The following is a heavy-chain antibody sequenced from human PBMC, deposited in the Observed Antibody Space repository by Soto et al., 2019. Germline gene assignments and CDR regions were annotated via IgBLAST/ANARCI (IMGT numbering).Heavy chain of an antibody. V-gene: IGHV1-3*01. D-gene: IGHD2-2*01. CDR2: INAGNGNT. CDR1: GYTFTNYA. CDR3: ARGGDRLLVPTAISWFDP. Sequence: ASVKVSCKASGYTFTNYAMHWVRQAPGQRLEWMGWINAGNGNTKYSQKFQGRVTITRDTSASTAYMVLSSLRSEDTAVYYCARGGDRLLVPTAISWFDPWGQGTLVSVSS. J-gene: IGHJ5*02.